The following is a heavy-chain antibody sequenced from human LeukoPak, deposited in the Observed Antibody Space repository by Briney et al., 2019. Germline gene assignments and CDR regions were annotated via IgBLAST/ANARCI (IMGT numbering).Heavy chain of an antibody. CDR2: ISTSSSSSYI. Sequence: PGGSPRLSCVVSGFTFSSYHMNWVRQAPGKGLEWVSSISTSSSSSYIYYADSVTGRFTISRDNAKNSLYLQMNSLRAEDTAVYYCARRATTERGHSYGLDYWGQGTLVTVSS. J-gene: IGHJ4*02. V-gene: IGHV3-21*01. D-gene: IGHD5-18*01. CDR1: GFTFSSYH. CDR3: ARRATTERGHSYGLDY.